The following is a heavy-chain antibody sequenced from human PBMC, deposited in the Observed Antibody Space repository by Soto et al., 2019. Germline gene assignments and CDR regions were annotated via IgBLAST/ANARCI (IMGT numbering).Heavy chain of an antibody. D-gene: IGHD3-3*01. Sequence: QVQLVQSGAEVKKPGASVKVSCKASGYTFTSYYMYWVRQTPGQGLEWMGIINPSVGRTSHAQKFPGRVSMTRDTSSSTGYMELSSQRSEGTAVYYCARLVRPIFGVGQPDYYYYGMDVWGQGTTGTVSS. CDR2: INPSVGRT. V-gene: IGHV1-46*01. CDR3: ARLVRPIFGVGQPDYYYYGMDV. CDR1: GYTFTSYY. J-gene: IGHJ6*02.